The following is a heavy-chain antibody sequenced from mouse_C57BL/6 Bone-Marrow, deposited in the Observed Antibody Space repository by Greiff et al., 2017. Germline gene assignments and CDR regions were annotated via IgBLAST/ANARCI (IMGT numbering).Heavy chain of an antibody. V-gene: IGHV5-12*01. J-gene: IGHJ3*01. CDR3: ARRDSGAY. Sequence: DVKLQESGGGLVQPGGSLKLSCAASGFTFSDYYMYWVRQTPEKRLEWVAYISNGGGSTYYPDTVKGRFTISRDNAKNTLYLQMSRLKSEDTAMYYCARRDSGAYWGQGTLVTVSA. CDR2: ISNGGGST. D-gene: IGHD3-1*01. CDR1: GFTFSDYY.